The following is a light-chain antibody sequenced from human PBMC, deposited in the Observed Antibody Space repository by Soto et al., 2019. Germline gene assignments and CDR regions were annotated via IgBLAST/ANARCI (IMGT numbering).Light chain of an antibody. V-gene: IGKV3-11*01. CDR3: QQRKNWPLT. J-gene: IGKJ4*01. CDR2: DAS. Sequence: EIVSTQSPATLSLSPGEGATLSCKASQSVGDFLGWYQQKPGQAPRLLIYDASNRATGIPARFTGSGSGKDFILSISSLEPEDSAVYYCQQRKNWPLTFGGGSRVEI. CDR1: QSVGDF.